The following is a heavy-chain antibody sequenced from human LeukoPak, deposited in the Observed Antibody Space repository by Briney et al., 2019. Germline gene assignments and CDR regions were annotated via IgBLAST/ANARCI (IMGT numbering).Heavy chain of an antibody. J-gene: IGHJ3*01. CDR1: GFTFSSYD. Sequence: PGGSLRLSCAASGFTFSSYDMHWVRQATGKGLEWVSGIGSAGDTYYPASVKGRFTISRENGKKSLYLQMNSLRAGDSTVYYCARAGGSGRYAFDVWGQGTMVTVSS. CDR2: IGSAGDT. D-gene: IGHD6-25*01. CDR3: ARAGGSGRYAFDV. V-gene: IGHV3-13*04.